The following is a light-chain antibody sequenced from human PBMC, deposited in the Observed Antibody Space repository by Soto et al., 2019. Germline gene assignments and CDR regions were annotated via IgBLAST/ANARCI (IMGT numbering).Light chain of an antibody. J-gene: IGKJ2*01. CDR2: AAS. Sequence: DIQMTQSPTALSASVGDRVTISSRGSQIISSYLNWYQQKPGKAPKLLIYAASRLQSGVPSRFSGSGSGTDFTLTISSLQPEDFATYYCQQSYSTPQYTFGQGTKLEIK. CDR3: QQSYSTPQYT. CDR1: QIISSY. V-gene: IGKV1-39*01.